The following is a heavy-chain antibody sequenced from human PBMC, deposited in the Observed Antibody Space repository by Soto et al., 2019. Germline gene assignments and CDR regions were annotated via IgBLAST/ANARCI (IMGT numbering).Heavy chain of an antibody. CDR3: ARGSSRDYYYYYMDV. J-gene: IGHJ6*03. D-gene: IGHD6-6*01. CDR2: ISVYNGNT. Sequence: ASVKVSRKPSGFTFTRFAVLWVRQARGQRLEWIGWISVYNGNTNYAQKLQGRVTMTTDTSTSTAYMELRSLRSDDTAVYYCARGSSRDYYYYYMDVWGKGTTVTVSS. V-gene: IGHV1-18*01. CDR1: GFTFTRFA.